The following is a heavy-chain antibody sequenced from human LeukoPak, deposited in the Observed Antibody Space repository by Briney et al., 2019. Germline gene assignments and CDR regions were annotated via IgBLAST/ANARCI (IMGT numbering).Heavy chain of an antibody. CDR2: ISAYNSNT. CDR1: GYTFTSYG. Sequence: GASVKVSCKASGYTFTSYGISWVRQAPGQGLEWMGWISAYNSNTNYAQKLQGRVTMTTDTSTSTAYMELRSLRSDDTAVYYCAREPLFTDTADNTFDYWGQGTLVTVSS. CDR3: AREPLFTDTADNTFDY. J-gene: IGHJ4*02. D-gene: IGHD5-18*01. V-gene: IGHV1-18*01.